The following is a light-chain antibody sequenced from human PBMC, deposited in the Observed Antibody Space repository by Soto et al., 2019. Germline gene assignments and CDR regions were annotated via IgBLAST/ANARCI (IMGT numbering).Light chain of an antibody. J-gene: IGKJ5*01. CDR3: MQALQTPLT. V-gene: IGKV2-28*01. CDR1: QSLLQSNGNNY. Sequence: DIVMTQSPLSLPVTPGAPASISCRSSQSLLQSNGNNYLDWYLQKPGQSPQLLIYLGSNRASGGPDRSSGSRSGTYFTMKISGVEAEDVGGYYCMQALQTPLTFGQGTRLDIK. CDR2: LGS.